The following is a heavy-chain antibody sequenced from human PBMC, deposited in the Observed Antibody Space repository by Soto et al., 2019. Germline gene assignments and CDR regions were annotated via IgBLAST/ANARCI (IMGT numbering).Heavy chain of an antibody. CDR2: ISGSGGNT. V-gene: IGHV3-23*01. CDR3: ANSYSERYFDY. CDR1: GFTFSSYA. J-gene: IGHJ4*02. Sequence: GGSLRLSCAASGFTFSSYAMSWVRQAPGKGLEWVSGISGSGGNTKYADSVKGRFTISRDNSRNTLFLQMNSLRAEDTALYYCANSYSERYFDYWGQGPLVTVSS. D-gene: IGHD1-26*01.